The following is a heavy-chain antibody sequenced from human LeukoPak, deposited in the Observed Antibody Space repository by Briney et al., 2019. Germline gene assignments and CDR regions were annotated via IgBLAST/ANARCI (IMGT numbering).Heavy chain of an antibody. J-gene: IGHJ4*02. CDR3: TTDLGWYNIWYAGY. D-gene: IGHD1-14*01. Sequence: GGSLRLSCAASGFTFKNAWMSWVRQAPGKGLEWLGRIKSNTDGGTIDYAAPVKGRFTISRDDSEKMLFLQMNSLITEDTAVYHCTTDLGWYNIWYAGYWGQGTLVTVSS. CDR1: GFTFKNAW. CDR2: IKSNTDGGTI. V-gene: IGHV3-15*01.